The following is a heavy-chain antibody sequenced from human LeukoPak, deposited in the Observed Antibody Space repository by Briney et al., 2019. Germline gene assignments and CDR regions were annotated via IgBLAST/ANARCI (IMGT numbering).Heavy chain of an antibody. CDR1: GFSFSSYV. CDR3: ARDPLGTRPGFDY. CDR2: ISGSGGST. Sequence: GGSLRLSCAASGFSFSSYVMSWVRQAPGKGLEWVSAISGSGGSTYFADSVKGRFTISRDNSKNTLYLQMNSLRAEDTAVYYCARDPLGTRPGFDYWGQGTLVTVSS. J-gene: IGHJ4*02. V-gene: IGHV3-23*01. D-gene: IGHD1-1*01.